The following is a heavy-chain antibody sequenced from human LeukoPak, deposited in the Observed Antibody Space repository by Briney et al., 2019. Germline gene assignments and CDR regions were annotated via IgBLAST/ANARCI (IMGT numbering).Heavy chain of an antibody. J-gene: IGHJ4*02. CDR3: ARDPNAMVTSLFDY. CDR1: GYTFTSCY. CDR2: INPSGGST. Sequence: ASVKVSCKASGYTFTSCYMHWVRQAPGQGLEWMGIINPSGGSTSYAQKFQGRVTMTRDMSTSTVYMELSSLRSDDTAVYYCARDPNAMVTSLFDYWGQGTLVTVSS. V-gene: IGHV1-46*01. D-gene: IGHD5-18*01.